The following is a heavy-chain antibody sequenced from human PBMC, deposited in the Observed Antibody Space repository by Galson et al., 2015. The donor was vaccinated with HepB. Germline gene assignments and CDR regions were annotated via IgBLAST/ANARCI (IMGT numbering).Heavy chain of an antibody. CDR1: GFSFSSHG. V-gene: IGHV3-30*03. CDR3: ARDAYCAGGNCYSGLAH. D-gene: IGHD2-21*01. J-gene: IGHJ4*02. Sequence: SLRLSCAASGFSFSSHGMHWVRKAPGKGLEGVAVISSEGRANNYADSVKGRFTISRDNSKNTFYLQMSSLRTDDTAIYYCARDAYCAGGNCYSGLAHWGQGTLVTVSS. CDR2: ISSEGRAN.